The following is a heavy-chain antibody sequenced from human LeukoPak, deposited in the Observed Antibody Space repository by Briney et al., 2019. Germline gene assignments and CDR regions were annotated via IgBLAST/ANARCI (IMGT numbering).Heavy chain of an antibody. CDR2: IYRGGST. D-gene: IGHD3-3*01. V-gene: IGHV3-66*01. CDR3: ANRKFGVVTTFDY. J-gene: IGHJ4*02. Sequence: PGGSLRLSCAASGFTLSSNYMSRVRPAPGEGRGWGSVIYRGGSTYYAESVKGRFTISRDDSKNTVYLQMNSLRAEDTAVYCCANRKFGVVTTFDYWGQGTLVTVSS. CDR1: GFTLSSNY.